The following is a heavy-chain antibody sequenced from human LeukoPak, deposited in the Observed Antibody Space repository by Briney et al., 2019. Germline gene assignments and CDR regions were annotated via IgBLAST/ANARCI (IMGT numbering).Heavy chain of an antibody. J-gene: IGHJ6*02. V-gene: IGHV3-66*01. CDR3: ARDPGSYGVNYGMDV. CDR1: GFTVSSNY. Sequence: PGGSLRLSCAASGFTVSSNYMSWVRQAPGKGLEWVSVIYSGGRTYYADSVKGRFTISRDNSKNTLYLQMNSLRAEDTAVYYCARDPGSYGVNYGMDVWGQGTTVTVSS. D-gene: IGHD5-18*01. CDR2: IYSGGRT.